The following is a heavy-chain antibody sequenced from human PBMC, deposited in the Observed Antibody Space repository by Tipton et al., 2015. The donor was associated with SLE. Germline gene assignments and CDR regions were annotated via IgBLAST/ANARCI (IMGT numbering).Heavy chain of an antibody. V-gene: IGHV4-34*09. CDR3: IRSPNYDFMDV. J-gene: IGHJ6*03. CDR1: TGPFTGYY. CDR2: INHTGNT. Sequence: LRLSCAVYTGPFTGYYWTWIRQPPGKGLEWIGEINHTGNTDYNPSLKSRVTMSVDTSKNQFSLELRSVIVADTAVYYCIRSPNYDFMDVWGKGTTVTVSS.